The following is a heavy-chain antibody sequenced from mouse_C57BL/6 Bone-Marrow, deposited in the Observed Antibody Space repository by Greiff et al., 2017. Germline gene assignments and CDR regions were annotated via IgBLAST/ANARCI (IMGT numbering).Heavy chain of an antibody. CDR2: IDPSDSYT. J-gene: IGHJ4*01. D-gene: IGHD2-3*01. CDR1: GYTFTSYW. V-gene: IGHV1-50*01. CDR3: ASDGYYVAMDY. Sequence: QVQLQQPGAELVKPGASVKLSCKASGYTFTSYWMQWVKQRPGQGLEWIGEIDPSDSYTNYNQKFKGKATLTVDPSSSTAYMQLSSLTSEDSAVYYCASDGYYVAMDYWGQGTSVTVSS.